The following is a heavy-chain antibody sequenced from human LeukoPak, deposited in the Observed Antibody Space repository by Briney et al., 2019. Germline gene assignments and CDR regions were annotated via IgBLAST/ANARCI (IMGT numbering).Heavy chain of an antibody. Sequence: QPGGSLRLSCAASGFIFSSHGMNWVRQAPGKGLEWVSGISPSGDITYYADSVKGRFTISRDNSKNTLYLQMNSLRAEDTAVYYCAKEEEGYYDSSGPPLFDYWGQGTLVTVSS. CDR1: GFIFSSHG. V-gene: IGHV3-23*01. CDR3: AKEEEGYYDSSGPPLFDY. J-gene: IGHJ4*02. D-gene: IGHD3-22*01. CDR2: ISPSGDIT.